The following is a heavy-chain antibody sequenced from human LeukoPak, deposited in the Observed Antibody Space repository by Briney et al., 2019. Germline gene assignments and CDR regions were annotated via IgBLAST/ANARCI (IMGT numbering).Heavy chain of an antibody. CDR1: GYIFTSYW. Sequence: GESLQISCKGSGYIFTSYWIGWVRQVPGKGLEWMGIIYPGPSAPRYTPSSQGPVTISADKSITTAYLQWSTLKASDPAMYYCARLLGDYDILTGYGYYFDYWGHGTLVTVSS. J-gene: IGHJ4*01. V-gene: IGHV5-51*01. D-gene: IGHD3-9*01. CDR3: ARLLGDYDILTGYGYYFDY. CDR2: IYPGPSAP.